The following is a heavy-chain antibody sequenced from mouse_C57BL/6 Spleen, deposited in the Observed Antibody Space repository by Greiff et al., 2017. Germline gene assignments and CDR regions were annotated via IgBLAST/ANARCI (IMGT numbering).Heavy chain of an antibody. CDR3: ASPGSSPNYYAMDY. D-gene: IGHD1-1*01. Sequence: QVQLQQPGAELVMPGASVKLSCKASGYTFTSYWMHWVRQRPGQGLEWIGEIDTFDSYTNYNQKFKGKSTLTVDKSSSTAYMQLSSLTSEDSAVYYCASPGSSPNYYAMDYWGQGTSVTVSS. J-gene: IGHJ4*01. CDR1: GYTFTSYW. V-gene: IGHV1-69*01. CDR2: IDTFDSYT.